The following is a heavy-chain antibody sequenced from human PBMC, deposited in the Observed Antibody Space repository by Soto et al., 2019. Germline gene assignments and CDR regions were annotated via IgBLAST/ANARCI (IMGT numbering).Heavy chain of an antibody. CDR2: INPNSGGT. CDR1: GYTFTGYY. D-gene: IGHD6-13*01. CDR3: ARDFVIAAAAGRAGISFFGY. Sequence: GASVKVSCKASGYTFTGYYMHWVRQAPGQGLEWMGWINPNSGGTNYAQKFQGRVTMTRDTSISTAYMELSRRRSDDTAVYYCARDFVIAAAAGRAGISFFGYWGQGTLGTVSS. V-gene: IGHV1-2*02. J-gene: IGHJ4*02.